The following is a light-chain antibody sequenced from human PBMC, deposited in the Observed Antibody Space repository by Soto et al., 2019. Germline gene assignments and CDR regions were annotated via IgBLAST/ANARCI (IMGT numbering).Light chain of an antibody. CDR2: ASS. Sequence: IQLTQSPSSLSASVGDRVTVTCQASQGIGTYLVWYQQKSGKAPTVLIYASSTLQTGVPSRFSGSGSGTDFSLTISSLQPEDFATYFCQQSSDFPLTFGGGTKVDI. V-gene: IGKV1-9*01. CDR1: QGIGTY. CDR3: QQSSDFPLT. J-gene: IGKJ4*01.